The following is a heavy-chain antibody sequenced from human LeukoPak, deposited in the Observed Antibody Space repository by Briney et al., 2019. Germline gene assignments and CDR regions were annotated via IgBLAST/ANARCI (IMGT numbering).Heavy chain of an antibody. CDR2: INWNGGST. Sequence: PGGSLRLSCAASGFTFDDYGMSWVRQAPGKGLEWVSGINWNGGSTGYADSVKGRFTISRDNAKNSLYLQMNSLRAEDTALYHCARMGCSGGSCYGPGYYYGMDVWGQGTTVTASS. D-gene: IGHD2-15*01. J-gene: IGHJ6*02. CDR3: ARMGCSGGSCYGPGYYYGMDV. CDR1: GFTFDDYG. V-gene: IGHV3-20*01.